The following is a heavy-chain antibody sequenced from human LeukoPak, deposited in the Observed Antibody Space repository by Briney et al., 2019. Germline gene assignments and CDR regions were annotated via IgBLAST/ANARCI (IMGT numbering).Heavy chain of an antibody. V-gene: IGHV1-46*01. CDR3: ARGPGPADDGGGYCFDY. CDR2: INPSGGST. Sequence: ASVKVSCKASGYTFTSYYLYWVRQAPGQGLEWMGVINPSGGSTTSAQKFQGGVTMTRDTSTSTVYMELRSLRSEDTAVYYCARGPGPADDGGGYCFDYWGQGTLVTVPS. J-gene: IGHJ4*02. CDR1: GYTFTSYY. D-gene: IGHD3-22*01.